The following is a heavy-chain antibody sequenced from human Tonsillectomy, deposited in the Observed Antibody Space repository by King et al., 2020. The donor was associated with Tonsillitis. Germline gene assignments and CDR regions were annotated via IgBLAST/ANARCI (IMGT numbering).Heavy chain of an antibody. J-gene: IGHJ4*02. V-gene: IGHV1-2*02. D-gene: IGHD3-3*02. CDR1: GYMFTDYY. Sequence: QLVQSGAEVKKPGASVKVSCKASGYMFTDYYIHWVRQAPGQGLEWMGWINPNSGGTNFAQKFQGRVTMTRDTTNTTAYMELSRLRSDDTAVYYCARWKGQHFLFDYWGQGTLVTVSS. CDR2: INPNSGGT. CDR3: ARWKGQHFLFDY.